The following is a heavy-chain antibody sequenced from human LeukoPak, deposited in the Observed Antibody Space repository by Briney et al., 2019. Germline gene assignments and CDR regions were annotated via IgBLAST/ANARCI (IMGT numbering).Heavy chain of an antibody. V-gene: IGHV4-30-4*01. Sequence: SQTLSLTCTVSGGSSSSGDHYWTGIRQPPGGGLGRMGFITLYSDTTSYNPSLKSRLMISIDTSKNQFSLTLTSVTAADTAVYFCARGFGYDFADYWGQGILVTVSS. CDR2: ITLYSDTT. J-gene: IGHJ4*02. D-gene: IGHD2-2*01. CDR3: ARGFGYDFADY. CDR1: GGSSSSGDHY.